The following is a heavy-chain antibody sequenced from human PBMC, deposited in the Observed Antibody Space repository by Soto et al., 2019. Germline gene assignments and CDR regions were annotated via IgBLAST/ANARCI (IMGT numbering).Heavy chain of an antibody. J-gene: IGHJ4*02. D-gene: IGHD3-10*01. CDR2: ISGSGSST. V-gene: IGHV3-23*01. Sequence: EVQLLESGGGLVEPGGSRRLSCAASGFTFSSYTMSWVRQAPGKGLEWVSTISGSGSSTYSADSVKGRFTISRDNSKNTLYLQMNSLRVEDTAIYYCAKARGIDSWGQGTLVTVSS. CDR1: GFTFSSYT. CDR3: AKARGIDS.